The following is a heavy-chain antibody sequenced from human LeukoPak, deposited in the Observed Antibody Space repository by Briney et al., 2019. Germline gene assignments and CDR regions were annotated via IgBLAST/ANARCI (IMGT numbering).Heavy chain of an antibody. CDR3: ARGPDIVVVPGYYYYYGMDV. CDR2: ISYDGSNK. J-gene: IGHJ6*02. D-gene: IGHD2-2*01. Sequence: GRSLRLSCAASGFTFSSYAMHRVRQAPGKGLEWVAVISYDGSNKYYADSVKGRFTISRDNSKNTLYLQMNSLRAEDTAVYYCARGPDIVVVPGYYYYYGMDVWGQGTTVTVSS. CDR1: GFTFSSYA. V-gene: IGHV3-30-3*01.